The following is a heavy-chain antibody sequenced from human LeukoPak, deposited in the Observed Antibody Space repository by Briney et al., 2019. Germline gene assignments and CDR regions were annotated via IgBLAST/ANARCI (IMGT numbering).Heavy chain of an antibody. J-gene: IGHJ4*02. Sequence: QPGGSLRLSCAASGFIFSSYAMSWVRQAPGKGLEWVANIKHNGDELNYVDSVEDRFTISRDNAKNSLYLHMTSLRAEDTAVYYCARELRTFDSWGQGTLVTVSS. CDR3: ARELRTFDS. CDR1: GFIFSSYA. CDR2: IKHNGDEL. D-gene: IGHD3-16*01. V-gene: IGHV3-7*01.